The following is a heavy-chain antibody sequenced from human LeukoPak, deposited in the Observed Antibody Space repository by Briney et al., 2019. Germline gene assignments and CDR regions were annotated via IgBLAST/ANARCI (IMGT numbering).Heavy chain of an antibody. CDR2: IIPIFGTA. D-gene: IGHD3-3*01. CDR1: GGTFSSYA. CDR3: ARGSYYDFWSGYYPGGDYYYYMDV. Sequence: ASVKVSCKASGGTFSSYAISWVRQAPRQGLEWMGGIIPIFGTANYAQKFQGRVTITTDESTSTAYMELSSLRSEDTAVYYCARGSYYDFWSGYYPGGDYYYYMDVWGKGTTVTVSS. V-gene: IGHV1-69*05. J-gene: IGHJ6*03.